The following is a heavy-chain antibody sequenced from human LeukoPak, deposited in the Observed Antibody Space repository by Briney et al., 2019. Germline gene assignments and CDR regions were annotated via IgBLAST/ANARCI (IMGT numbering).Heavy chain of an antibody. Sequence: GGSLRLSCAASGFTFNTYAMAWVRQAPGKGLEWVSSISGSGKNTYYIDSVKGRFTISRDTSKNTLYLQMNSPRGEDTAVYYCATAVAPFSWGRGTLVTVSS. CDR2: ISGSGKNT. V-gene: IGHV3-23*01. CDR1: GFTFNTYA. CDR3: ATAVAPFS. J-gene: IGHJ5*02. D-gene: IGHD4-23*01.